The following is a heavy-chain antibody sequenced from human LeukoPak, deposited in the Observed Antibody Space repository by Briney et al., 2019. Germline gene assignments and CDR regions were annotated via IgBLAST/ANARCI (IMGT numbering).Heavy chain of an antibody. CDR1: GYSISSGCY. D-gene: IGHD5-24*01. CDR2: IYHSGST. J-gene: IGHJ4*02. CDR3: ARVEMATIRS. Sequence: PSETLSLTCAVSGYSISSGCYWGWIRQPPGKGLEWIGSIYHSGSTYYNPSLKSRVTISVDTSKNQFSLKLSSVTAADTAVYYCARVEMATIRSWGQGTLVTVSS. V-gene: IGHV4-38-2*01.